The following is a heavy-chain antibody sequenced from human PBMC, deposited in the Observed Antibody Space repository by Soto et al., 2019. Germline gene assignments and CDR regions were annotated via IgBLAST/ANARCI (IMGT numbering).Heavy chain of an antibody. D-gene: IGHD3-22*01. CDR1: GFTFSSYS. V-gene: IGHV3-21*01. J-gene: IGHJ5*02. Sequence: EVQLVESGGGLVKPGGSLRLSCAASGFTFSSYSMNWVRQAPGKGLEWVSSISSSSSYIYYADSVKGRFTISIDNAKNSLYLQMNSLRAEDTAVEYGARDPGDSSGYYDGVGCFCPGGQGTLVTVSS. CDR3: ARDPGDSSGYYDGVGCFCP. CDR2: ISSSSSYI.